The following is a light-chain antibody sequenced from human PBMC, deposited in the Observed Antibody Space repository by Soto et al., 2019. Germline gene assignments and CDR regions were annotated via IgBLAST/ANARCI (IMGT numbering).Light chain of an antibody. J-gene: IGLJ2*01. CDR3: GTWDSSLREVL. Sequence: QSVLTQPPSVSAAPGQTVTISCSGSSSNIGNNDVSWYQQLPGTAPKLLIYANNERPSGISDRISGSKSGASATLGITGLQTGDEADYYSGTWDSSLREVLFGGGTKVTVL. V-gene: IGLV1-51*01. CDR1: SSNIGNND. CDR2: ANN.